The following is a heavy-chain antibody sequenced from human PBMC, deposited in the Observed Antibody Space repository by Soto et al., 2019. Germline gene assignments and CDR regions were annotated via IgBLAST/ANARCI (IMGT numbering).Heavy chain of an antibody. CDR3: VRGRGGD. CDR2: ISNSGTYT. D-gene: IGHD3-10*01. Sequence: QAQLVESGGDLVKPGGSLRLSCAASGFTFSDYYMTWIRQAPGKGLEWITYISNSGTYTNYADSVKGRFTISRDNAKNSLYLRMTGLRAEDTAVYYCVRGRGGDWGQGTLVTVSS. V-gene: IGHV3-11*06. J-gene: IGHJ4*02. CDR1: GFTFSDYY.